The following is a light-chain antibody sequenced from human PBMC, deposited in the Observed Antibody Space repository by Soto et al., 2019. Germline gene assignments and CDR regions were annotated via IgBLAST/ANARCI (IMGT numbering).Light chain of an antibody. CDR3: HQRKSWPRT. J-gene: IGKJ1*01. CDR1: QSVFSR. Sequence: EIVLTQSPATLSSSPGERATLSCRASQSVFSRLAWYQHKPGQAPSLLIYDSSNRATGIPARFSGSGSGTDFTLTIDSLQPEDFAVYYCHQRKSWPRTFGQGTKVEI. CDR2: DSS. V-gene: IGKV3-11*01.